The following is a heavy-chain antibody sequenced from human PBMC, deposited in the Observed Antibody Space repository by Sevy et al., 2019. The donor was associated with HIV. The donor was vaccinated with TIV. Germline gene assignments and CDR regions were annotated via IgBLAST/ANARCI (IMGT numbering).Heavy chain of an antibody. CDR2: ISSSGSII. CDR3: ARVDANYDKGFDP. D-gene: IGHD3-22*01. CDR1: GFTLRSYE. J-gene: IGHJ5*02. V-gene: IGHV3-48*03. Sequence: GGSLRLSCEASGFTLRSYEMNWVRQAPGKGLEWVSYISSSGSIIYYADSVKGRFTISRDNAKNSLYMQMNSLRAEDTAVYYCARVDANYDKGFDPWGQGTLVTVSS.